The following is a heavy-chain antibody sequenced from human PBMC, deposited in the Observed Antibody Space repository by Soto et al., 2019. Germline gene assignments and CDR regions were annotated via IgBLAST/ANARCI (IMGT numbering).Heavy chain of an antibody. CDR1: GGTIMSYY. D-gene: IGHD3-10*01. J-gene: IGHJ6*02. V-gene: IGHV4-59*01. CDR3: ARDRGVRGVIIGPDYYYGRYV. Sequence: SDTLSLTFTVSGGTIMSYYWSWIRQPPWKGLEWIVYVYHSVITNYYPSLKSRVTISVDTSKSRFSLKLSSVAAADTAVYYCARDRGVRGVIIGPDYYYGRYVWGQGTTGTVSS. CDR2: VYHSVIT.